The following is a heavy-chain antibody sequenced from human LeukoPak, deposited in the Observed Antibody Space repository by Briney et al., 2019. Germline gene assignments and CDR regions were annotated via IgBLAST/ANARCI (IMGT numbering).Heavy chain of an antibody. CDR2: IKDDGTKI. D-gene: IGHD6-6*01. CDR1: GFTFSTSW. J-gene: IGHJ4*02. Sequence: GGSLRLSCAPSGFTFSTSWMNWVRQAPGKGLEWVANIKDDGTKIYYLDSVKGRFTISRDNAKNSLYLQMNSLRAEDTAIYYCVRDVGISSSLWGQGTLVAVSS. V-gene: IGHV3-7*01. CDR3: VRDVGISSSL.